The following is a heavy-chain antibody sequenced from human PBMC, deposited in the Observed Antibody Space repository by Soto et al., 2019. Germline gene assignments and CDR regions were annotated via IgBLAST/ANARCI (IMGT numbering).Heavy chain of an antibody. CDR2: ISWNGGSI. D-gene: IGHD1-26*01. V-gene: IGHV3-9*01. J-gene: IGHJ4*02. CDR1: GFTFDDYA. Sequence: EVQLVESGGGLVQPGRSLRLSCAASGFTFDDYAMHWVRQVPGKGLEWVSGISWNGGSIGYADSVKGRFTISRDNAKNSLYLQINSLRAEDTALYYCAKDLYSGNGGDFVYWGQGTLVTVSS. CDR3: AKDLYSGNGGDFVY.